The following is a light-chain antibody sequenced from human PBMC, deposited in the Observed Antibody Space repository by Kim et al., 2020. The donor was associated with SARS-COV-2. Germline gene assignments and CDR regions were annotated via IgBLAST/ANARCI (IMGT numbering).Light chain of an antibody. CDR2: EVS. CDR3: SSYGASNDV. CDR1: SSDVGAYDS. Sequence: QSALTQPPSASGSPGQSVTISCTGTSSDVGAYDSVSWYQHHPCKAPKLMVYEVSKRPSGVPDRFSGSKSGDTAYLTVSGLQAEDEADYYCSSYGASNDVFGTGTKVTVL. J-gene: IGLJ1*01. V-gene: IGLV2-8*01.